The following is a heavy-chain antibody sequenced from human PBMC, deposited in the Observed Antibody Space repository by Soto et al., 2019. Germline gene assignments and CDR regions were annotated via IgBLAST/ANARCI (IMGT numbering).Heavy chain of an antibody. J-gene: IGHJ4*02. Sequence: QVQLVQSGAEVKKPGSSVKVSCKASGGTFSSYAISWVRQAPGQGLEWMGGIIPIFGTANYAQKFQGRVTITADESTSTGYMELSSLRSEDTAVYYCARDRGLAATSPFDYWGQGTLVTVSS. CDR1: GGTFSSYA. CDR2: IIPIFGTA. V-gene: IGHV1-69*12. D-gene: IGHD2-15*01. CDR3: ARDRGLAATSPFDY.